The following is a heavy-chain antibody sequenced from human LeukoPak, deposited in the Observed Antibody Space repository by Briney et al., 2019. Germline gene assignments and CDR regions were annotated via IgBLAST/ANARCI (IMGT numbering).Heavy chain of an antibody. CDR1: GFTFSSYE. J-gene: IGHJ4*02. V-gene: IGHV3-48*03. CDR2: ISSSGSTI. Sequence: GGSLILSCAASGFTFSSYEMNWVRQAPGKGLEWVSYISSSGSTIYYADSVKGRFTISRDNAKNSLYLQMNSLRAEDTAVYYCARDLEGNYYYGSGKGFDYWGQGTLVTVSS. CDR3: ARDLEGNYYYGSGKGFDY. D-gene: IGHD3-10*01.